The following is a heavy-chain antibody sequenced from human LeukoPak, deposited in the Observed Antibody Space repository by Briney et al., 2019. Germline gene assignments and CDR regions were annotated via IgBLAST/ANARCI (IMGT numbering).Heavy chain of an antibody. V-gene: IGHV3-23*01. D-gene: IGHD3-22*01. CDR2: ISGSGDNT. Sequence: GGSLRLSCAASGFTFSSYAMSWVRQAPGKGLEWVSAISGSGDNTYYADSVKGRFTISRDNSKNTLYVQMSSLRAEDTAVYYCAKDDYYDPHYFDYWGQGTLVTVSS. CDR3: AKDDYYDPHYFDY. J-gene: IGHJ4*02. CDR1: GFTFSSYA.